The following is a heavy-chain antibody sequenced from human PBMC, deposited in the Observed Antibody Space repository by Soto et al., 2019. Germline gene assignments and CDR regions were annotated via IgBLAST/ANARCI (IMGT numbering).Heavy chain of an antibody. V-gene: IGHV4-31*03. Sequence: KASETLSLTCTVSGGAISRGGYYWSWIRQNPGRGLEWIGHIYNSGNSYYNPSLGSRVTISLDTSKNQFFLRLSSVTAADTAVYYCAREMGLFDCSGSDCYSNWGQGTLVTVSS. CDR3: AREMGLFDCSGSDCYSN. CDR1: GGAISRGGYY. CDR2: IYNSGNS. D-gene: IGHD2-15*01. J-gene: IGHJ4*02.